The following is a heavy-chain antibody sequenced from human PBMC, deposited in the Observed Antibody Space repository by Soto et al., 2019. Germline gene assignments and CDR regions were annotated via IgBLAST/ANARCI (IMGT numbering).Heavy chain of an antibody. J-gene: IGHJ4*02. D-gene: IGHD6-13*01. CDR1: GFTFSSYA. Sequence: EVQLLASGGGLVQPGGSLRLSCAASGFTFSSYAMNWVRQAPGKGLEWVSVISGSGGSTYYADSVKGRFSISRDNSKNTLYLQMNGLGAEDTAVYYCARRGPGTYFDYWGQGTLVTVSS. V-gene: IGHV3-23*01. CDR2: ISGSGGST. CDR3: ARRGPGTYFDY.